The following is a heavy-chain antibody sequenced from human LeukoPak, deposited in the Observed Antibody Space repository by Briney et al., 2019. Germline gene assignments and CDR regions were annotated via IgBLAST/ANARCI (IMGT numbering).Heavy chain of an antibody. CDR1: GGSISSSSYY. V-gene: IGHV4-61*05. J-gene: IGHJ3*02. CDR3: ARLQPARGAFDI. Sequence: PSETLSLTCTVSGGSISSSSYYWGWIRQPPGKGLEWIGYIYYSGSTNYNPSLKSRVTISVDTSKNQFSLKLSSVTAADTAVYYCARLQPARGAFDIWGQGTMVTVSS. D-gene: IGHD3-10*01. CDR2: IYYSGST.